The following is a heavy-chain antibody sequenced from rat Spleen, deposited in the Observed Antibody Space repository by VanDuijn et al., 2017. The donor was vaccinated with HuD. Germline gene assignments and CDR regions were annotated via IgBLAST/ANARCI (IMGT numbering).Heavy chain of an antibody. CDR2: ISFDGYNT. J-gene: IGHJ2*01. CDR3: ARRFDFDY. D-gene: IGHD4-3*01. CDR1: GFTFSDYY. V-gene: IGHV5-29*01. Sequence: EVQLVESDGGLVQPGRSLKLSCAASGFTFSDYYMAWVRQAPTKGLEWVATISFDGYNTYYRDSVKGRFTISRDNAKSTLYLQMDSLRSEDTATYYCARRFDFDYWGQGVMVTVSS.